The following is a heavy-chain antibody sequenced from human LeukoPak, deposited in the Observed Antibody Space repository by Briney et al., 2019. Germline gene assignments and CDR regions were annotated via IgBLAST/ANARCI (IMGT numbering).Heavy chain of an antibody. D-gene: IGHD1-26*01. J-gene: IGHJ4*02. CDR2: ISSRSTTI. CDR3: ARDGTVGLDY. V-gene: IGHV3-48*02. Sequence: GGSLRLSCAASGFTFSGYSMNWVRQAPGKGLEWVSYISSRSTTIYYADSVKGRFTISRDNAKDSLYLQMNSLRDEDTAVYYCARDGTVGLDYWGRGTLVTVSS. CDR1: GFTFSGYS.